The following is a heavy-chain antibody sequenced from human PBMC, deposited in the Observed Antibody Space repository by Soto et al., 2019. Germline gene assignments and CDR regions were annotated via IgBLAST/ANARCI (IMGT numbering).Heavy chain of an antibody. J-gene: IGHJ6*02. D-gene: IGHD2-21*02. CDR2: IYWDDDK. V-gene: IGHV2-5*02. Sequence: QITLKESGPTLVKPTQTLTLTCTFSAFSLSTGGVGVGWIRQPPGKALEWLALIYWDDDKRYSPSLRSRLTISKDTSKIQVVLTMTNMDPVDTATYYCIQSRCGGDCLQSYASHYYYGMDVWGQGTTVTVSS. CDR1: AFSLSTGGVG. CDR3: IQSRCGGDCLQSYASHYYYGMDV.